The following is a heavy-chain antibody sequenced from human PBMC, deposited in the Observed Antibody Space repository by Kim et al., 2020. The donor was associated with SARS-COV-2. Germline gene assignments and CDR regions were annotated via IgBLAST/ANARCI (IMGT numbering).Heavy chain of an antibody. Sequence: AAAVKGRFTISRDDSKNTLYLQMNSLKTEDTAVYYCTTCTIYYYYGMDVWGQGTTVTVSS. CDR3: TTCTIYYYYGMDV. V-gene: IGHV3-15*01. J-gene: IGHJ6*02. D-gene: IGHD2-2*01.